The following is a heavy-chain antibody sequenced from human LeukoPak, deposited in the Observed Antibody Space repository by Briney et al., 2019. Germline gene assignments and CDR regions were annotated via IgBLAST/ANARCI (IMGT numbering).Heavy chain of an antibody. D-gene: IGHD3-10*01. CDR2: IIPILGIA. Sequence: SVKVSCKASGGTFSSYAISWVRQAPGQGLEWMGRIIPILGIANYAQKFQGRVTITADNSTSTAYMELSSLRSEDTAVYYCAKCSVVGSGILDVWGQGTTVTVSS. CDR3: AKCSVVGSGILDV. CDR1: GGTFSSYA. V-gene: IGHV1-69*04. J-gene: IGHJ6*02.